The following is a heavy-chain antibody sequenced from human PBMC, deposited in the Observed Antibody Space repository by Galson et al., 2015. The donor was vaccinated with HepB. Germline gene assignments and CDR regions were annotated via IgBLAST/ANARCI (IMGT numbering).Heavy chain of an antibody. Sequence: SLRLSCAGSGFTFSNYWMNWVRQAPGKGLEWVANIKPDEGEKFYVGSVRGRFTVSRDNAKNSLYLQMNSLRVEDTAVYYCARLTVGGDSYGFDGWGQGTLVIVSA. D-gene: IGHD5-18*01. CDR3: ARLTVGGDSYGFDG. CDR1: GFTFSNYW. CDR2: IKPDEGEK. V-gene: IGHV3-7*01. J-gene: IGHJ4*02.